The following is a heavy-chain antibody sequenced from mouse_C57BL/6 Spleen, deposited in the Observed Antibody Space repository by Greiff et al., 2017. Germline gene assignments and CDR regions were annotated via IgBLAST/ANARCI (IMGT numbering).Heavy chain of an antibody. V-gene: IGHV1-69*01. J-gene: IGHJ3*01. CDR1: GYTFTSYW. Sequence: QVQLQQPGAELVMPGASVKLSCKASGYTFTSYWMPWVKQRPGQGLEWIGEIDPSDSYTNYNQKFKGKSTLTVDKSSSTAYMQLSSLTSEDSAVYYCAREGGSFAYWGQGTLVTVSA. CDR3: AREGGSFAY. CDR2: IDPSDSYT.